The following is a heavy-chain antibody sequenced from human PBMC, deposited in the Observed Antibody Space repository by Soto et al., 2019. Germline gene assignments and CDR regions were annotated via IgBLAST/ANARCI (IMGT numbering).Heavy chain of an antibody. V-gene: IGHV3-23*01. D-gene: IGHD3-16*01. J-gene: IGHJ6*02. CDR3: AKDSALGGTYYYYGMDV. CDR1: GFTFSSYA. CDR2: ISGSGGST. Sequence: GGSLRLSCAASGFTFSSYAMSWVRQAPGKGLEWVSAISGSGGSTYYADSVKGRFTISRDNSKNTLYLQMNSLRAEDTAVYYCAKDSALGGTYYYYGMDVWGQGTTVTVSS.